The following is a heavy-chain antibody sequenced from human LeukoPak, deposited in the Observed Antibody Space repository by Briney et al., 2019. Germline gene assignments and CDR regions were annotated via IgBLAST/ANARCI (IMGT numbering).Heavy chain of an antibody. Sequence: GGSLRLSCAASGFVFRSYGMHWARRAPGKGLEWVAVISYDGTNEYYADSVKGRFTISRDNSKNTLSLQMNSLRAEDTAVYYCARGGYTSSWFYFDYWGPGTLVTVSS. V-gene: IGHV3-30*03. D-gene: IGHD6-13*01. CDR1: GFVFRSYG. CDR3: ARGGYTSSWFYFDY. CDR2: ISYDGTNE. J-gene: IGHJ4*02.